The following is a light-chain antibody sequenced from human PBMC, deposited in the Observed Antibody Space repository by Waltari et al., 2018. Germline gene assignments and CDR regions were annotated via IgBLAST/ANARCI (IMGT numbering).Light chain of an antibody. V-gene: IGLV3-27*01. CDR1: ILATNY. J-gene: IGLJ3*02. CDR3: FSAADNNWV. CDR2: EDS. Sequence: SYELTQPSSVSVSPGQTAKILCSGDILATNYARWFQQKPGQAPLLLIYEDSERPSEIPGRFSGSSSGTTVTLTITGAHVDDEADYYCFSAADNNWVFGGGTKLTVL.